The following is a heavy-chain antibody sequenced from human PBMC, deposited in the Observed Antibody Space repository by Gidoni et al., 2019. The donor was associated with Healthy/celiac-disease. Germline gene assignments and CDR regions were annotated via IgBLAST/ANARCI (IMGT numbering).Heavy chain of an antibody. CDR1: GYTFTSYG. V-gene: IGHV1-18*01. Sequence: QVQLVQSGAEVKTPGASVQVSCKASGYTFTSYGISWVRQAPGQGLEWMGWITAYNGNTNYAQKLQGRGTMTTDTSTSKAYMELRSLRSDDTAVYYCARDSQLDYGGNSGVDYWGQGTLVTVSS. CDR2: ITAYNGNT. D-gene: IGHD4-17*01. CDR3: ARDSQLDYGGNSGVDY. J-gene: IGHJ4*02.